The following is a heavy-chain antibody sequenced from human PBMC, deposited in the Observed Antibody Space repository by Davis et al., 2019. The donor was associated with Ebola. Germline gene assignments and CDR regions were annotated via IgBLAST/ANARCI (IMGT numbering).Heavy chain of an antibody. J-gene: IGHJ4*02. D-gene: IGHD3-3*01. V-gene: IGHV4-61*09. Sequence: SETLSLTCTVSRGSINSGTYYWSWIRQPAGKTLEWIGHVDTSGSTTYNPSLSSRVTISLEMSKNQFSLNLTSVTAADTALYYCARVKHDDFWSGHSQEWGPYFDYWGQGTLVTVSS. CDR2: VDTSGST. CDR3: ARVKHDDFWSGHSQEWGPYFDY. CDR1: RGSINSGTYY.